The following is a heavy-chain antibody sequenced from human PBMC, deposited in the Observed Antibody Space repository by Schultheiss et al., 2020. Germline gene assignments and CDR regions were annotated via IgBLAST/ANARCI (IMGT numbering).Heavy chain of an antibody. CDR1: GYTFTGYY. CDR3: ARVSIAAAGTVPVPYYYYGMDV. J-gene: IGHJ6*02. V-gene: IGHV1-2*04. D-gene: IGHD6-13*01. Sequence: ASVKVSGKASGYTFTGYYMHWVRQAPGQGLEWMGWINPNSGGTNYAQKFQGWVTMTRDTSISTAYMELSRLRSDDTAVYYCARVSIAAAGTVPVPYYYYGMDVWGQGTTVTVSS. CDR2: INPNSGGT.